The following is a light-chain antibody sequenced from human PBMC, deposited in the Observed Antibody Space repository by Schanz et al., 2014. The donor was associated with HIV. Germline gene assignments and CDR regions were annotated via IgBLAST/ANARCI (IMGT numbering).Light chain of an antibody. Sequence: VLTQSPGTLSLSPGDRATLSCRASQSVSDSFLAWYQQKPGQAPRLLIFGASNRATGVPDRFIGSESGTDFTLTISRVEPEDFAVYYCHHYGGSFGPGTKVDF. CDR2: GAS. J-gene: IGKJ3*01. CDR3: HHYGGS. CDR1: QSVSDSF. V-gene: IGKV3-20*01.